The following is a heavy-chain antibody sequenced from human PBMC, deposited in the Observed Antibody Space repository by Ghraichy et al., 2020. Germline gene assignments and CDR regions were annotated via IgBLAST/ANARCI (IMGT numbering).Heavy chain of an antibody. CDR1: GFMFSNYW. J-gene: IGHJ6*02. D-gene: IGHD3-16*02. CDR3: ARHRSGYYYGMDA. Sequence: GGSLRLSCGASGFMFSNYWVSWVRQAPGKGLEWVANIKEDGSEKNYVGSVEGRFTISRDNAKNSVYLQMNSLRAEDTAVYYCARHRSGYYYGMDAWGQGTTVTVSS. V-gene: IGHV3-7*03. CDR2: IKEDGSEK.